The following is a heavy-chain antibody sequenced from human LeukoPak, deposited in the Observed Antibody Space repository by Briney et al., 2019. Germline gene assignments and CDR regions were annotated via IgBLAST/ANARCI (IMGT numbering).Heavy chain of an antibody. CDR1: GYSFNNYW. CDR3: ATQGSAESRHIDP. Sequence: GESLKISCKASGYSFNNYWIGWVRPMPGKGLEWMGSVYPGDSDTRYSPSFQGQVTISVDKSISTAYLQWISLKASDTAMYYCATQGSAESRHIDPWGQGTLVAVSS. CDR2: VYPGDSDT. V-gene: IGHV5-51*01. D-gene: IGHD6-13*01. J-gene: IGHJ5*02.